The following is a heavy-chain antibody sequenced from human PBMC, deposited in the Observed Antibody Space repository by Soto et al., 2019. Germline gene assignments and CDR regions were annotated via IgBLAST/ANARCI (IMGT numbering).Heavy chain of an antibody. CDR3: ARATSGWSGYFPDY. J-gene: IGHJ4*02. V-gene: IGHV4-30-4*01. CDR1: GGSISSGDYY. D-gene: IGHD3-3*01. CDR2: IYYSGST. Sequence: PSETLSLTCTVSGGSISSGDYYWSWIRQPPGKGLEWIGYIYYSGSTYYNPSLKSRVTISVDTSKNQFSLKLSSVTAADTAVYYCARATSGWSGYFPDYWGQGTLVTVSS.